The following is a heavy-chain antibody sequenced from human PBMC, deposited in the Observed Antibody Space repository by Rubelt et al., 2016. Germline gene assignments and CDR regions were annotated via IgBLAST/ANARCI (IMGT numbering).Heavy chain of an antibody. D-gene: IGHD1-7*01. J-gene: IGHJ4*02. CDR2: IYYSGST. CDR3: ARDPRAGTTSFDY. Sequence: QLQLQESGPGLVKPSETLSLTCTVSGGSISSSSYYWGWIRQPPGKGLEWIGSIYYSGSTYYNPSLKSRITFAVDTSRNQFALKLSSVTAADTAVYYCARDPRAGTTSFDYWGQGTLVTVSS. CDR1: GGSISSSSYY. V-gene: IGHV4-39*07.